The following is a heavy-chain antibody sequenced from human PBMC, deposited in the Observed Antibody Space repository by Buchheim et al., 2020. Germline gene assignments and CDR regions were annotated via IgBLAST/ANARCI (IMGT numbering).Heavy chain of an antibody. D-gene: IGHD2-8*02. Sequence: VQLVESGGGVVQPGRSLRLSCAASGFTFSSYGMHWVRQAPGKGLEWVANINWSGQITPYAESVRGRFSISRDNAKKYLYLQMNSLRAEDTALYYCARVPGTGLKAAFDYWGQGTL. J-gene: IGHJ4*02. CDR3: ARVPGTGLKAAFDY. CDR2: INWSGQIT. CDR1: GFTFSSYG. V-gene: IGHV3-20*04.